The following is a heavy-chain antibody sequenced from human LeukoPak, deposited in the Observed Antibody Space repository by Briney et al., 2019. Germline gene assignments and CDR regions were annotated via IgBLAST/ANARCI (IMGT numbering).Heavy chain of an antibody. CDR3: AKGVLAVRLES. CDR1: GFTFNSYA. D-gene: IGHD1-1*01. J-gene: IGHJ4*02. V-gene: IGHV3-23*01. CDR2: ISGSGCIT. Sequence: RAGVSLRLSCAASGFTFNSYATSWVRQAPGKGLGWVSAISGSGCITYYADSVKGRFTISRDNSKNTLSLQMNSLRAEDTAVYYCAKGVLAVRLESWGQGTLVTVSS.